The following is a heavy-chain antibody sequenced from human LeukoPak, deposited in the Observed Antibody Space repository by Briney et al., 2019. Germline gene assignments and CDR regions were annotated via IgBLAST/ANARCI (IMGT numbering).Heavy chain of an antibody. Sequence: GGSLRLSCAASGFTFSNAWMSWVRQAPGKGLEWVGRIKSKTDGGTTDYAAPVKGRFTISRDDSKNTLYLQMNSLKTEDTAVYYCTTWSIVVVTTQFDYWGQGTLVTVSS. CDR1: GFTFSNAW. CDR2: IKSKTDGGTT. CDR3: TTWSIVVVTTQFDY. V-gene: IGHV3-15*01. J-gene: IGHJ4*02. D-gene: IGHD3-22*01.